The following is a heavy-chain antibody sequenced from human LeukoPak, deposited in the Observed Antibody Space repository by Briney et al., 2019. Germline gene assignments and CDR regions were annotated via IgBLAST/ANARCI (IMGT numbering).Heavy chain of an antibody. J-gene: IGHJ5*02. CDR2: IERGGST. D-gene: IGHD6-19*01. V-gene: IGHV4-34*01. Sequence: SETLSLTCAVYGGSFSDYFWTWIRQSPGKGLEWIGEIERGGSTVYSPSLESRVTMSLDSSKIQFSLRLTSVTAADTAVYSCARGGLAGSKWSWFDPWGQGTLVTVSS. CDR3: ARGGLAGSKWSWFDP. CDR1: GGSFSDYF.